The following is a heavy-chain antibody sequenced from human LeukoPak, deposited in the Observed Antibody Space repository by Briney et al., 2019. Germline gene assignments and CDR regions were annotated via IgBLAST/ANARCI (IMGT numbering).Heavy chain of an antibody. V-gene: IGHV4-4*09. J-gene: IGHJ5*02. Sequence: PSETLSLTCTVSGGSISSYYWSWIRQPPGKGLEWIGYIYTSGSTNYNPSLKSRVTISVDTSKNQFSLKLSSVTAADTAVCYCARMIPGITGTHSWFDPWGQGTLVTVSS. CDR2: IYTSGST. D-gene: IGHD1-20*01. CDR3: ARMIPGITGTHSWFDP. CDR1: GGSISSYY.